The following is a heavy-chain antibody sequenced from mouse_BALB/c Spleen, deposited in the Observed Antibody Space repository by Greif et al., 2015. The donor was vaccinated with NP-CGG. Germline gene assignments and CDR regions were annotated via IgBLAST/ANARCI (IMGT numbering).Heavy chain of an antibody. CDR2: IRLKSNNYAT. J-gene: IGHJ3*01. D-gene: IGHD4-1*01. V-gene: IGHV6-6*02. CDR1: GFSFSNYW. CDR3: TPNWDGFAY. Sequence: VKLMESGGGLVQPGGSMKLSCVASGFSFSNYWMNWVRQSPEKGLEWVAEIRLKSNNYATHYAESVKGRYTISRDDSKSSVYLQMNNLRAEDTGIYYCTPNWDGFAYWGQGTLVTVSA.